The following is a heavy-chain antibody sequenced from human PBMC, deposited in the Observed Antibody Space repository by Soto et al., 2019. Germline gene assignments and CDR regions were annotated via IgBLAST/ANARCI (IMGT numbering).Heavy chain of an antibody. CDR2: ISYDGSNK. CDR3: ARGLYCSGGSCYYYGMDV. CDR1: GFTFSSYV. V-gene: IGHV3-30-3*01. D-gene: IGHD2-15*01. J-gene: IGHJ6*02. Sequence: PGGSLRLSCAASGFTFSSYVMHWVRQAPGKGLEWVAVISYDGSNKYYADSVKGRFTISRDNSKNTLYLQMNSLRAEDTAVYYCARGLYCSGGSCYYYGMDVWGQGTTVTVSS.